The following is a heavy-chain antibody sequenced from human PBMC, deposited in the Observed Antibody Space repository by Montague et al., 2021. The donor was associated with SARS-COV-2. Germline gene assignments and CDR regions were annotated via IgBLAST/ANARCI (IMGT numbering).Heavy chain of an antibody. Sequence: SETLSLTCTVSGDSINSSYWSWIWQPPGKGLEWIGYIYYRGSTNYNPSLETRVTISVDPSKNQFSLKLSSVTAADSAVYYCASDDRWHWFDPWGQGTLVIVSS. CDR2: IYYRGST. J-gene: IGHJ5*02. D-gene: IGHD5-24*01. V-gene: IGHV4-59*01. CDR3: ASDDRWHWFDP. CDR1: GDSINSSY.